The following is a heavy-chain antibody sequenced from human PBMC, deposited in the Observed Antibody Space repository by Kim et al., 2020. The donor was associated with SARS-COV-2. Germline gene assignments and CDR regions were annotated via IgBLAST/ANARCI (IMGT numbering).Heavy chain of an antibody. J-gene: IGHJ6*02. Sequence: GGSLRLSCAASGFAFRNAWMNWVRQAPGKGLEWVARIKSGSDGGTREYAAPVKGRFTISRDDSKNVLYLQMVDLAIDDTAVYYCATAHYNGNYGWG. CDR2: IKSGSDGGTR. CDR3: ATAHYNGNYG. CDR1: GFAFRNAW. V-gene: IGHV3-15*01. D-gene: IGHD2-8*01.